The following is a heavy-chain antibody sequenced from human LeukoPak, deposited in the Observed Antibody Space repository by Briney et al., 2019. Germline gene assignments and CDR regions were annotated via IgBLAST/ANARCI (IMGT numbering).Heavy chain of an antibody. V-gene: IGHV3-74*01. Sequence: GGSLRLSCAASEFTFSNYWMHWVRQAPGKGLVWVSRINSDGGSTTYADSVKGRFTISRDNAKNTLYLQMNSLRAEDTAVYYCARDGAYGNFDYWGQGTLVTVSS. CDR1: EFTFSNYW. CDR2: INSDGGST. D-gene: IGHD3-10*01. CDR3: ARDGAYGNFDY. J-gene: IGHJ4*02.